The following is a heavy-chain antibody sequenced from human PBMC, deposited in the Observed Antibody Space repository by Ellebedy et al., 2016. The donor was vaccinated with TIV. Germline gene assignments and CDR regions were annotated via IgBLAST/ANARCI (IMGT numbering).Heavy chain of an antibody. CDR3: ARQKFPFSY. V-gene: IGHV4-34*01. Sequence: SETLSLXXAVYGGSFSGYFCSWIRQPPGKGLEWIGEVNDAGNTNYNPYLRSRVSISLDTSKNQFSLQLNSVTAADTAIYYCARQKFPFSYWGQGTLVTVSS. CDR1: GGSFSGYF. CDR2: VNDAGNT. J-gene: IGHJ4*02.